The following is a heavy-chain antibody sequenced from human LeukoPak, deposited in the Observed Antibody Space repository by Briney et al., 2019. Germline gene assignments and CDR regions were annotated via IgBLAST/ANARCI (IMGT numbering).Heavy chain of an antibody. CDR2: ISGDAGRT. V-gene: IGHV3-23*01. Sequence: PGGSLRLSCAASGFTFSSYGMNWVRQAPGKGLEWVSGISGDAGRTYYADSVKGRFTIYRDNSKNTLYLQMNSLGAEDTAVYYCARVHTIPVDRYMDVWGKGTTVTISS. CDR3: ARVHTIPVDRYMDV. CDR1: GFTFSSYG. J-gene: IGHJ6*03. D-gene: IGHD2-2*02.